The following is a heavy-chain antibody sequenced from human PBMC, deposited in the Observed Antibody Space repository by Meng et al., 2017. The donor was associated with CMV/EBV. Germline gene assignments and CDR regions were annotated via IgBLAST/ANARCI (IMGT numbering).Heavy chain of an antibody. CDR1: GFIFSNYN. CDR3: ARGDTGVFTKGLTAIDY. CDR2: ISTRSSYI. Sequence: GESLKISCAASGFIFSNYNMNWVCQAPGKGLEWVSSISTRSSYIYYADSVRGRVTISRDNPKDRLYLQMHSLRVEDTATYFCARGDTGVFTKGLTAIDYWGQGSLVTVSS. D-gene: IGHD1-14*01. V-gene: IGHV3-21*01. J-gene: IGHJ4*02.